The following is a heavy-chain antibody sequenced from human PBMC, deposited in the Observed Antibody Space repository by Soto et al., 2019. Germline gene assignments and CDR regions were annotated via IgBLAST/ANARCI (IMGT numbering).Heavy chain of an antibody. Sequence: EIQVLDSGGGLVQPGGSLRLSCAASGFTFSNFAMTWVRQAPGKGLEWVSTISGSGDATYYADSVKGRFTISRDNSQNTLSLQMNSLRGEDSAVYYCAKDAGSLLTDYYRDYWGQGTLVTVSS. J-gene: IGHJ4*02. D-gene: IGHD3-9*01. CDR3: AKDAGSLLTDYYRDY. CDR1: GFTFSNFA. V-gene: IGHV3-23*01. CDR2: ISGSGDAT.